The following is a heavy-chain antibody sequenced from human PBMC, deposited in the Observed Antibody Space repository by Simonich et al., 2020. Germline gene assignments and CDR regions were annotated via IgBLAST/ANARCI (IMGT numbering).Heavy chain of an antibody. V-gene: IGHV4-59*08. D-gene: IGHD5-12*01. CDR2: IYDRAST. CDR3: ARHDRWLQFYFDY. Sequence: QVQLQESGPGLVKPSETLSLTCTVSGGSISSYYWSWIRQPHGKGLEWIGYIYDRASTNYNPSLKSRVTISVDTSKNQFSLKLSAVTPADTAVYYCARHDRWLQFYFDYWGQGTLVTVSS. CDR1: GGSISSYY. J-gene: IGHJ4*02.